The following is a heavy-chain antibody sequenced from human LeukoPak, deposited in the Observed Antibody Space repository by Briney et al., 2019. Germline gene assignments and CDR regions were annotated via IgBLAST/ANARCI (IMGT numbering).Heavy chain of an antibody. J-gene: IGHJ4*02. D-gene: IGHD3-10*01. CDR2: ISGSGGST. CDR1: GFTFSSYA. V-gene: IGHV3-23*01. CDR3: AKESGPPVTMVRGFKY. Sequence: PGGSLRLSCAAAGFTFSSYAMSWVRQAPGKGLEWVSVISGSGGSTYYADSVKGRFTISRDNSKNTLYLQMNSLRAEDTAVYYCAKESGPPVTMVRGFKYWGQGTLVTVSS.